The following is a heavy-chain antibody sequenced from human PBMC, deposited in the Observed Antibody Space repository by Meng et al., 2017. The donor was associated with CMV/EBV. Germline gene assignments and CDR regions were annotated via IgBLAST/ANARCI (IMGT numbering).Heavy chain of an antibody. CDR3: ARLSGSGTTSTGYHYAFDS. Sequence: QVQVQEAGPGRVKPSQTLSLTRRVSGGSISSGDYYWSWIRQPPGKGLEWIGYIYYSGTTHYNPSLESRVTISVDTSKNQFSLNLSSVTAAATAVYYCARLSGSGTTSTGYHYAFDSWGQGTLVTVSS. CDR1: GGSISSGDYY. J-gene: IGHJ4*02. D-gene: IGHD3-22*01. CDR2: IYYSGTT. V-gene: IGHV4-30-4*08.